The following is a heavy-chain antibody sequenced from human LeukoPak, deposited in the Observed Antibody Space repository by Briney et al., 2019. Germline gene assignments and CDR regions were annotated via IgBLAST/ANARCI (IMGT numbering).Heavy chain of an antibody. Sequence: SETLSLTCTVSGGSISSYYWSWIRQPPGKGLEWIGYIYYSGSTNYNPSLKSRVTISVDTSKNQFSLKLSSVTAADTAVYYCARWSRNSMLDYWGQGTLVTVSS. CDR3: ARWSRNSMLDY. D-gene: IGHD4-23*01. J-gene: IGHJ4*02. CDR2: IYYSGST. V-gene: IGHV4-59*01. CDR1: GGSISSYY.